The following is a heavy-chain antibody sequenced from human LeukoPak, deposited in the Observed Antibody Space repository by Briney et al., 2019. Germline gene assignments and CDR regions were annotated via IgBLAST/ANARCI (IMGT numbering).Heavy chain of an antibody. CDR2: ISGSGGTT. J-gene: IGHJ6*02. V-gene: IGHV3-23*01. Sequence: GGSLRLSCAASGFTFSSYAMSWVRQAPGKGLEWVSAISGSGGTTYYADSVQGRFTISRDNSKNTLYLQMNSLRAEDTAVYYCARDISSGWYYYGMDVWGQGTTVTVSS. CDR3: ARDISSGWYYYGMDV. CDR1: GFTFSSYA. D-gene: IGHD6-19*01.